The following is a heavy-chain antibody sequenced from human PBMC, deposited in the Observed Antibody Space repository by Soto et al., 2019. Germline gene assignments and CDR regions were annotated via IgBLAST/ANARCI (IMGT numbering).Heavy chain of an antibody. D-gene: IGHD3-3*02. Sequence: QVQLQQWGAGLLKPSETLSLTCAVYGGSFSGYYWSWIRQPPGKGLEWIGEINHSGSTNYNPSLKSRVTTSVDTSKHQFSPKLSSVTAADTAVYYCARGILADPWVHGTLVTVSS. CDR1: GGSFSGYY. CDR3: ARGILADP. CDR2: INHSGST. V-gene: IGHV4-34*01. J-gene: IGHJ5*02.